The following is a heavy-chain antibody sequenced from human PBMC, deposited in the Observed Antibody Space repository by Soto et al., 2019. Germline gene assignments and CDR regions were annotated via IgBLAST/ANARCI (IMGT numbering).Heavy chain of an antibody. CDR1: GGSFSGYY. Sequence: QVQLQQWGAGLLKPSETLSLTCAVYGGSFSGYYWSWIRQPPGKGLEWIGEINHSGSTNYNPSLKSRVTISVDTSKNQFSLKLSSVTAADTAVYYCARGPRLGRSSGGPYDYWGQGTLVTVSS. CDR3: ARGPRLGRSSGGPYDY. J-gene: IGHJ4*02. CDR2: INHSGST. V-gene: IGHV4-34*01. D-gene: IGHD6-19*01.